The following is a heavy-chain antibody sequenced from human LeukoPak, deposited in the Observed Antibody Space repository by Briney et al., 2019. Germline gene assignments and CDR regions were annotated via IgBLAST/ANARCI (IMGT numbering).Heavy chain of an antibody. D-gene: IGHD1-26*01. V-gene: IGHV4-39*07. J-gene: IGHJ4*02. CDR2: IYYSGST. CDR3: ARGGSYVAFDY. Sequence: PSETLSLTCTVSGGSISSSSYYWGWIRQPPGKGLEWIGSIYYSGSTYYNPSLKSRVTISVDTSKNQFSLKLSSVTAADTAVYYCARGGSYVAFDYWGQGTLVTVSS. CDR1: GGSISSSSYY.